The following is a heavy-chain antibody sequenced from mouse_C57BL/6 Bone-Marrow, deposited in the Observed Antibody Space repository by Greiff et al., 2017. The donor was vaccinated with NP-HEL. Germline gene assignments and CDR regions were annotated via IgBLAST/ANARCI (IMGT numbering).Heavy chain of an antibody. D-gene: IGHD1-1*01. Sequence: VQLKESGPELVKPGDSVKISCKASGYSFTGYFMNWVMQSHGKSLEWIGRINPYNGDTFYNQKFKGKVTLTVDKSSSTAHMELRSLTSEDSAVYYCARSAYYGSSSYWYFDVWGTGTTVTVSS. CDR2: INPYNGDT. J-gene: IGHJ1*03. V-gene: IGHV1-20*01. CDR3: ARSAYYGSSSYWYFDV. CDR1: GYSFTGYF.